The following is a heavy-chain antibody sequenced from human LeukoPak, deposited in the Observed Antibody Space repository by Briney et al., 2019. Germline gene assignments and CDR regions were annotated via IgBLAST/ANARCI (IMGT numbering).Heavy chain of an antibody. CDR1: GYTFTSYY. CDR2: INPSGGST. CDR3: ARDVSYYYMDV. D-gene: IGHD3-16*01. J-gene: IGHJ6*03. V-gene: IGHV1-46*01. Sequence: ASVKVSCKASGYTFTSYYMNWVRQAPGQGLEWMGIINPSGGSTSYAQKFQGRVTMTRDMSTSTVYMELSSLRSEDTAVYYCARDVSYYYMDVWGKGTTVTVSS.